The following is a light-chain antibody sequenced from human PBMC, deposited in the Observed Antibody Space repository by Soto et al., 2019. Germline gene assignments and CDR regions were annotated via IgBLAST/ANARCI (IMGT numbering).Light chain of an antibody. Sequence: QSALTQPASVSGSPGQSITISCTGTSSDVGAYNYVSWYQQRPGKAPHLMIYEVSYRPSGISNRFSGSKSDNTASLTISGLQAEDEADYYCSSYTTSSTLVFGTGTKVTVL. V-gene: IGLV2-14*01. CDR2: EVS. J-gene: IGLJ1*01. CDR1: SSDVGAYNY. CDR3: SSYTTSSTLV.